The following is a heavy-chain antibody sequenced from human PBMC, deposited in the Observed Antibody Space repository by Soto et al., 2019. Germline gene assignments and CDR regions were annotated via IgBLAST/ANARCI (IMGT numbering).Heavy chain of an antibody. CDR3: AKKGYYPSGKINLFDS. J-gene: IGHJ4*02. CDR2: VDHSGRT. D-gene: IGHD3-10*01. V-gene: IGHV4-38-2*01. CDR1: GYSINSDYY. Sequence: SETLSLTCAVSGYSINSDYYWGWIRQPPGKGLEWIGSVDHSGRTYYSPSLRSRLTIFIDTSKNQFSLRLTSVTAADTAMYFCAKKGYYPSGKINLFDSWGPGTLLTVSS.